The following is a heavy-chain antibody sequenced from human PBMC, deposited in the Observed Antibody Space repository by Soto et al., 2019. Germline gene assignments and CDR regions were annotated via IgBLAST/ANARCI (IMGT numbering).Heavy chain of an antibody. Sequence: SXKVSCKASGYTXSSYGSGWVRQAPGQGLEWMGWIRAYNGNTNYAQKLQGRVTMTTDTSTSKAYMELRSMRSDDTAVYYCARGFRYYDSSGPLDYWGQGTLGTVSS. D-gene: IGHD3-22*01. CDR1: GYTXSSYG. CDR2: IRAYNGNT. CDR3: ARGFRYYDSSGPLDY. J-gene: IGHJ4*02. V-gene: IGHV1-18*01.